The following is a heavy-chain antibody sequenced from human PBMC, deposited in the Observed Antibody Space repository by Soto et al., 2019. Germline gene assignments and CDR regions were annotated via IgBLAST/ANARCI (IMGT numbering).Heavy chain of an antibody. J-gene: IGHJ4*02. CDR2: IVVGSGNT. CDR1: GFTFTSSA. D-gene: IGHD4-17*01. CDR3: AADRGYGDYWNY. V-gene: IGHV1-58*01. Sequence: ASVKVSCKASGFTFTSSAVQWVRQARGQRLEWIGWIVVGSGNTNYAQKFQERVTITRDMSTSTSYMELSSLRSEDTAVYYCAADRGYGDYWNYWGQGTLVSVSS.